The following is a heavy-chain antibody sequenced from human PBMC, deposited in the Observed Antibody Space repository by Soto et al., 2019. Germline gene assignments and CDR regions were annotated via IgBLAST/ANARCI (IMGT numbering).Heavy chain of an antibody. V-gene: IGHV3-20*04. Sequence: GGSLRLSCAASGFTFSTYSMNWVRQAPGKGLEWVSGINRNGGSIGYADSVKGRFTLSRDNAKNSLSLQMNSLRAEDTALYYCARASGSGSRAYYYYYHPMDVWGQGTTVTVSS. CDR1: GFTFSTYS. J-gene: IGHJ6*02. CDR2: INRNGGSI. D-gene: IGHD3-10*01. CDR3: ARASGSGSRAYYYYYHPMDV.